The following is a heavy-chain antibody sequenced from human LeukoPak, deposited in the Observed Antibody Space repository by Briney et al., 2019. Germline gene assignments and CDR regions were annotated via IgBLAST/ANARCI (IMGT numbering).Heavy chain of an antibody. J-gene: IGHJ3*02. V-gene: IGHV4-39*07. CDR1: GGSISSSSYY. CDR2: IYYSGST. D-gene: IGHD5/OR15-5a*01. Sequence: SETLSLTCTVSGGSISSSSYYWGWIRQPPGKGLEWIGTIYYSGSTYYNPSLKSRVTISVDTSKNQFSLKLSSVTAADTAVYYCASLPYRISAFDIWGQGTMVTVSS. CDR3: ASLPYRISAFDI.